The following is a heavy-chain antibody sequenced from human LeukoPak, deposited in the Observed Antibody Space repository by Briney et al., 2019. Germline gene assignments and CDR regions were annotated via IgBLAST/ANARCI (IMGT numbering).Heavy chain of an antibody. V-gene: IGHV4-39*07. Sequence: SETLSLTCTVSGGSISSSSYYWGWIRQPPGKGLEWIGSIYYSGSTYYNPSLKSRVTISVDTSKNQFSLKLSSVTAADTAVYYCATLSIAVAGTFWYFDLWGRGTLVTVSS. J-gene: IGHJ2*01. CDR3: ATLSIAVAGTFWYFDL. CDR1: GGSISSSSYY. D-gene: IGHD6-19*01. CDR2: IYYSGST.